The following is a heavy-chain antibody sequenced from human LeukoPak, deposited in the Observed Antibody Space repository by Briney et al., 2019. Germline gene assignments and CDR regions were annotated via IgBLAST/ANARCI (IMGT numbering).Heavy chain of an antibody. V-gene: IGHV3-7*01. Sequence: GGSLRLSCAASGFTFSSYAMHWVRQAPGKGLEWVANIKQDGSEKYYVDSVKGRYTISRDNAKNSLYLQMNSLRAEDTAVYYCASSVVAGYWGQGTLVTVSS. J-gene: IGHJ4*02. CDR3: ASSVVAGY. D-gene: IGHD6-19*01. CDR1: GFTFSSYA. CDR2: IKQDGSEK.